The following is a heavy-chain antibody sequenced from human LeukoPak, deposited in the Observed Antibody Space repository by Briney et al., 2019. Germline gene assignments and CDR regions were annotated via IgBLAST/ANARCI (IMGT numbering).Heavy chain of an antibody. CDR1: GFTFSSYE. V-gene: IGHV3-48*03. Sequence: GGSLRLSCAASGFTFSSYEMNWVRQAPGKGLEWVSYISSSGSTIYYADSVKGRFTISRDNARNSLYLQMSSLRAEDTAVYYCARDSVGAAQDPRGGFDYWGQGTLVTVSS. CDR2: ISSSGSTI. CDR3: ARDSVGAAQDPRGGFDY. J-gene: IGHJ4*02. D-gene: IGHD1-26*01.